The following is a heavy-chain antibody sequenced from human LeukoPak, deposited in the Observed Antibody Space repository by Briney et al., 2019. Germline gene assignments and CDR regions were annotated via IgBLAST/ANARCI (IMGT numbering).Heavy chain of an antibody. CDR1: GGSFSGYY. Sequence: SETLSLTCAVYGGSFSGYYWSWIRQPPGKGLEWIGEINHSGSTNYNPSLKSRVTISVDTSKNQFSLKLSSVTAADTAVYYCARAPIVVVAKRYYFDCWGQGTLVTVSS. CDR3: ARAPIVVVAKRYYFDC. V-gene: IGHV4-34*01. D-gene: IGHD2-21*01. J-gene: IGHJ4*02. CDR2: INHSGST.